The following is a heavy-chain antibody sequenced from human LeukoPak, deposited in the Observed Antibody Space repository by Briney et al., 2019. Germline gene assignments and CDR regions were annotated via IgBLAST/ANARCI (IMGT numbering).Heavy chain of an antibody. CDR3: ARTMWGFDY. J-gene: IGHJ4*02. Sequence: GGPLRLSCEASGFTFSSYSMNWVRRAPGKGLEWVSVIYSDGTTYYADSVKGRFTISRDNAKRSLFLQMNSLRVEDTAVYYCARTMWGFDYWGQGTLVTVSS. D-gene: IGHD7-27*01. CDR1: GFTFSSYS. CDR2: IYSDGTT. V-gene: IGHV3-48*04.